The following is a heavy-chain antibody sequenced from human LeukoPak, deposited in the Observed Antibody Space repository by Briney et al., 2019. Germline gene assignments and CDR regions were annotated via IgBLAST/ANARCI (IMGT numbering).Heavy chain of an antibody. CDR2: ISGSGGAT. CDR1: GFTFSSYA. V-gene: IGHV3-23*01. J-gene: IGHJ4*02. Sequence: PGESLRLSCAASGFTFSSYAMSWVRQAPGKGLEWVSAISGSGGATYYADSVKGRFTISRDNSKNTLYLQMNSLRAEDTAVYCCAKGLLLLWFGELDYWGQGTLVTVSS. CDR3: AKGLLLLWFGELDY. D-gene: IGHD3-10*01.